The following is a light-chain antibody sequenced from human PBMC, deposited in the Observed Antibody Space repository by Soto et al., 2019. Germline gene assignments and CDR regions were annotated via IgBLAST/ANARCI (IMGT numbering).Light chain of an antibody. V-gene: IGLV1-44*01. CDR1: SSNIGSNT. J-gene: IGLJ1*01. Sequence: QSVLTQPPSASGTPGQRVTISCSGSSSNIGSNTVNWYRQLPGTAPKLLIYSNNERPSGVPDRFSGSKSGTSASLAISGLQSEDEADFYCAAWDDSLNAYVIGTGTKVTVL. CDR2: SNN. CDR3: AAWDDSLNAYV.